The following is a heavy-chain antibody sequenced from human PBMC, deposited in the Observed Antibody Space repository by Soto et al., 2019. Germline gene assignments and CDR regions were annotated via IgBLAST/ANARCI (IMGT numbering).Heavy chain of an antibody. V-gene: IGHV4-31*03. Sequence: PSETLSLTCTVSGGSISSGGYYWSWIRQHPGKGLEWIGYIYYSGSTYYNPSLKSRVTISVDTSKNQFSPKLSSVTAADTAVYYCARRNYGDNWFDPWGQGTLVTVSS. D-gene: IGHD4-17*01. CDR1: GGSISSGGYY. CDR2: IYYSGST. J-gene: IGHJ5*02. CDR3: ARRNYGDNWFDP.